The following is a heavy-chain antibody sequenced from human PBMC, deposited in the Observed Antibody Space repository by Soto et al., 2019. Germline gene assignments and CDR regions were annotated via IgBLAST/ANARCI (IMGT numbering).Heavy chain of an antibody. Sequence: SETLSLTCNVSGGSISSYYWSWIRQPPGKGLEWIGFIYYSGSTDYNPSLKSRASVSIDTSKNQFSLNLTSVTAADTAVYYCVYLYGSQFDIHSFPTRRSSDL. D-gene: IGHD3-16*01. CDR2: IYYSGST. CDR3: VYLYGSQFDIHSFPTRRSSDL. CDR1: GGSISSYY. V-gene: IGHV4-59*08. J-gene: IGHJ2*01.